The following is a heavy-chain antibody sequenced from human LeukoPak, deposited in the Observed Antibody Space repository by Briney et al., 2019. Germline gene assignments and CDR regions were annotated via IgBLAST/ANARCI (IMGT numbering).Heavy chain of an antibody. J-gene: IGHJ4*02. V-gene: IGHV4-39*01. CDR1: GGSITTSSYY. D-gene: IGHD6-25*01. CDR3: ARYIAATPFDY. CDR2: ICYTGGT. Sequence: PSETLSLTCSVSGGSITTSSYYWGWVRQSPEKGLEWIGSICYTGGTHYSPSLKSRVTISVDTSKNQFSLKLSSVTAADTAVYYCARYIAATPFDYWGQGTLVTVSS.